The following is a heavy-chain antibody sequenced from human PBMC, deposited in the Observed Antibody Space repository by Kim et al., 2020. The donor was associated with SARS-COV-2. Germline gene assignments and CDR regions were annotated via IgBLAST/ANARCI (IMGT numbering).Heavy chain of an antibody. J-gene: IGHJ6*02. V-gene: IGHV4-34*01. Sequence: SETLSLTCAVYGGSFSGYYWSWIRQPPGKGLEWIGEINHSGSTNYNPSLKSRVTISVDTSKNQFSLKLSSVTAADTAVYYCARAPLLRYFDWLRDNYYYYYGMDVWGQGTTVTVSS. CDR2: INHSGST. CDR1: GGSFSGYY. CDR3: ARAPLLRYFDWLRDNYYYYYGMDV. D-gene: IGHD3-9*01.